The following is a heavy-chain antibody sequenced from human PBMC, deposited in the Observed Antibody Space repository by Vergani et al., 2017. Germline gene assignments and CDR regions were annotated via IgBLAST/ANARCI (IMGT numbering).Heavy chain of an antibody. J-gene: IGHJ3*01. CDR1: GFDSSSYI. D-gene: IGHD2-2*01. CDR2: VLTGTKSQ. Sequence: QLVEPGGGWVQPGGSLRLSCVVSGFDSSSYIMNWVRQAPGKGLEWVSFVLTGTKSQSYAESVKGRFTISRDSAKNSLYLQMDSLRAEDTAVYYCAREYSSTSGRAFDFWGQGTKVTVSS. V-gene: IGHV3-48*01. CDR3: AREYSSTSGRAFDF.